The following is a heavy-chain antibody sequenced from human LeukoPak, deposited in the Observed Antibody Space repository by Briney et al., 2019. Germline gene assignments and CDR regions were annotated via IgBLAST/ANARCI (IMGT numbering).Heavy chain of an antibody. Sequence: GGSLRLSCAVSGFTFSSYWMGWVRQGPGKGLEWVANIKQDGSEKYYVDPVRGRFTISRDNAKKSLSLEMNSLRAEDTALCYCVRDRGAARPNDCWGQGTQVTVSS. CDR3: VRDRGAARPNDC. J-gene: IGHJ4*02. D-gene: IGHD6-6*01. CDR1: GFTFSSYW. CDR2: IKQDGSEK. V-gene: IGHV3-7*03.